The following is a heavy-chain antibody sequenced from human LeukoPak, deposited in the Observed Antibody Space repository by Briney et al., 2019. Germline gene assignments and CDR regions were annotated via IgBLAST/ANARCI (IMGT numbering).Heavy chain of an antibody. CDR2: IYYSGST. CDR3: ARHYEPYDFWSGRNWFDP. D-gene: IGHD3-3*01. V-gene: IGHV4-39*01. J-gene: IGHJ5*02. CDR1: GGSISSSSYY. Sequence: PSETLSLTCTVSGGSISSSSYYWGWIRQPPGKGLEWIGGIYYSGSTYYNPSLKSRVTISVDTSKNQFSLKLSSVTAADTAVYYCARHYEPYDFWSGRNWFDPWGQGTLVTVSS.